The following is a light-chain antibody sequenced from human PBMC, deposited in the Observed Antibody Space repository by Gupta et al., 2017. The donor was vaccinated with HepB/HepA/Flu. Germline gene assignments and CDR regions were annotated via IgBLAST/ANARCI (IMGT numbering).Light chain of an antibody. Sequence: EIVMTQSPATLSVSPGERAALFCRASQSVHINLAWFQQKPGQAPRLLFYGASTRATGVPARFIGSGSRTEFTLTITSLHSEDFAVYFCQQYNNWPWTFGQGTKVEIK. CDR2: GAS. CDR3: QQYNNWPWT. V-gene: IGKV3-15*01. J-gene: IGKJ1*01. CDR1: QSVHIN.